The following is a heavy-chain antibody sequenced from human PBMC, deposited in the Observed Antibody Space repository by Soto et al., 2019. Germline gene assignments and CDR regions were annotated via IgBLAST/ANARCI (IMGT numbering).Heavy chain of an antibody. J-gene: IGHJ6*02. CDR3: ARDEGDYDFWRGQSLYGMDV. CDR1: GFTFSSYA. D-gene: IGHD3-3*01. Sequence: GGSLRLSCAASGFTFSSYAMHWVRQAPGKGLEWVAVISYDGSNKYYADSVKGRFTISRDNSKNTLYLQMNSLRAEDTAVYYCARDEGDYDFWRGQSLYGMDVWGQGTTGTVSS. V-gene: IGHV3-30-3*01. CDR2: ISYDGSNK.